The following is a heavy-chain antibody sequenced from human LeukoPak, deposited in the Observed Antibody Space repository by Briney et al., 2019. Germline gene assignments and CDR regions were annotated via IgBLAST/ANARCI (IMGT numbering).Heavy chain of an antibody. CDR3: AILIAVAGPATFY. Sequence: PGGSLRLSCAASGFTFSSYAMSWVRQAPGKGLQSVSSISGSGDSTYYADSVKGRFTISRDNSNNTLYLQMNSLRAEDTAVYYCAILIAVAGPATFYWGQGTLVTVSS. V-gene: IGHV3-23*01. CDR2: ISGSGDST. CDR1: GFTFSSYA. J-gene: IGHJ4*02. D-gene: IGHD6-19*01.